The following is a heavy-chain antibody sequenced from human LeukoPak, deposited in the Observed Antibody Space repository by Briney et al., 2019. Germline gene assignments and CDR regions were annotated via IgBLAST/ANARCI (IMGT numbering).Heavy chain of an antibody. D-gene: IGHD4-17*01. CDR2: VNHSGYT. Sequence: PSETLSLTCGVSGTSFTSYYWSRIRQTPGKGLEWIGEVNHSGYTNMNPSLKSRVTISVDTSKNQFSLMMTSVTAADTAVYFCARMPTGHDYWGQGILVTVSS. CDR1: GTSFTSYY. J-gene: IGHJ4*02. CDR3: ARMPTGHDY. V-gene: IGHV4-34*01.